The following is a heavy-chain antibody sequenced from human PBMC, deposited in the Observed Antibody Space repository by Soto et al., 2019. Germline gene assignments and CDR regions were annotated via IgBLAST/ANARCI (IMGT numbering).Heavy chain of an antibody. CDR2: IDGVGTGT. CDR1: GFTFTNYC. V-gene: IGHV3-74*01. D-gene: IGHD3-10*01. CDR3: ARDLSGRADV. Sequence: XESLSLSCAASGFTFTNYCMHWVRQVPGKGLVWVSRIDGVGTGTSYSDSVRGRFTISRDNAENTLYLQMNSLRAEDTAVYYCARDLSGRADVWGQGTTVTV. J-gene: IGHJ6*02.